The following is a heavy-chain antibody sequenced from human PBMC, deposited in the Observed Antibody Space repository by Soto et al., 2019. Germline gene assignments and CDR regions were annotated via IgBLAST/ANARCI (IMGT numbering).Heavy chain of an antibody. V-gene: IGHV3-33*01. CDR3: ARDEGLGVNYYYYGMDV. CDR1: GFTFSRYG. CDR2: IWYDGSNK. J-gene: IGHJ6*02. D-gene: IGHD3-10*01. Sequence: QVQLVESGGGVVQPGRSLRLSCAASGFTFSRYGMHGVRQAPGKGLECVAVIWYDGSNKYYADSVKGRFTISRDNSKNTLYLQMNSLRAEDTAVYYCARDEGLGVNYYYYGMDVWGQGTTVTVSS.